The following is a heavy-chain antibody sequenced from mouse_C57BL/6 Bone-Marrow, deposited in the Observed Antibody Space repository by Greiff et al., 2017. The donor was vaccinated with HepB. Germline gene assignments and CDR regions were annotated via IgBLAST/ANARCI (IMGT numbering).Heavy chain of an antibody. CDR3: ASPLNWDGVDY. V-gene: IGHV1-55*01. CDR1: GYTFTSYW. J-gene: IGHJ2*01. CDR2: IYPGSGST. D-gene: IGHD4-1*01. Sequence: QVQLKQPGAELVKPGASVKMSCKASGYTFTSYWITWVKQRPGQGLEWIGDIYPGSGSTNYNEKFKSKATLTVDTSSSTAYMQLSSLTSEDSAVYYCASPLNWDGVDYWGQGTTLTVSS.